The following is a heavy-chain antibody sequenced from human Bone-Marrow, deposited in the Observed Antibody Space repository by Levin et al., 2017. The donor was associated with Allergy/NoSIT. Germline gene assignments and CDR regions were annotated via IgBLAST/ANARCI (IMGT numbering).Heavy chain of an antibody. CDR1: GFTFSSYA. Sequence: SCVASGFTFSSYAMTWVRQAPGKGLEWVSSISGSGTNTYYAESVKGRSTLSRDNSKDTLYLQMNSLRAEDTAVYFCAATISNRIYGMDVWGQGTTVTVSS. D-gene: IGHD5-24*01. CDR2: ISGSGTNT. CDR3: AATISNRIYGMDV. V-gene: IGHV3-23*01. J-gene: IGHJ6*02.